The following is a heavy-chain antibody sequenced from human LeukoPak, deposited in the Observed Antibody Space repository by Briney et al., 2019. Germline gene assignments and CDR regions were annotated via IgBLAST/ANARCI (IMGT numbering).Heavy chain of an antibody. CDR3: VKVQTVGATTHWYFDL. V-gene: IGHV3-48*01. CDR1: GFTFSSYS. D-gene: IGHD1-26*01. J-gene: IGHJ2*01. CDR2: ITGGSSTIT. Sequence: GGSLRLSCAASGFTFSSYSMNWVRQAPGKGLEWLSYITGGSSTITYYADSVKGRFTISRDNSKNTLYLQMNSLRAEDTAVYYCVKVQTVGATTHWYFDLWGRGTLVTVSS.